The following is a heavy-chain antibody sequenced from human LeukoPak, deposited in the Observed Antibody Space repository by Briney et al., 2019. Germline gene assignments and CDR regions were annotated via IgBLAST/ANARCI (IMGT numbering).Heavy chain of an antibody. J-gene: IGHJ5*02. V-gene: IGHV1-69*13. CDR3: ARDTDSSSWYSTEITNWFDP. Sequence: SVKVSCKASGGTFSSYAISWVRQAPGQGLEWMGGIIPIFGTANYAQKFQGRVTITADESTSTAYMELSSLRSEDTAVYYCARDTDSSSWYSTEITNWFDPWGQGTLVTVSS. CDR1: GGTFSSYA. CDR2: IIPIFGTA. D-gene: IGHD6-13*01.